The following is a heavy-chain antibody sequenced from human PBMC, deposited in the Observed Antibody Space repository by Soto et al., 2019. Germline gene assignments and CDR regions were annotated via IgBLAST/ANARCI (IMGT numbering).Heavy chain of an antibody. V-gene: IGHV3-9*02. J-gene: IGHJ4*02. Sequence: EVQLVESGGGLAQPGTPLRLSCVGSGFFPDYYAMHWVRQAPGKGLEWVAGITWANGEIGYADSVKGRFTLSRDKAKNSLFLQVDSLRPDDTASYYCARGVRQWAPDSWGQGTLVIVSS. CDR2: ITWANGEI. D-gene: IGHD1-1*01. CDR3: ARGVRQWAPDS. CDR1: GFFPDYYA.